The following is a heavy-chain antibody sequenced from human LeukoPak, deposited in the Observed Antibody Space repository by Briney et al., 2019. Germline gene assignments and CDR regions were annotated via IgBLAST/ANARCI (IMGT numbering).Heavy chain of an antibody. CDR1: GGSISSYY. Sequence: PSETLSLTCTVSGGSISSYYWSWLRQPPGKGLEWIGYIYYSGSTNYNPSLKSRVTISVDTSKNQFSLKLSSVTAADTAVYYCASSSYGSGYFDLWGRGTLVTVSS. CDR3: ASSSYGSGYFDL. CDR2: IYYSGST. D-gene: IGHD3-10*01. J-gene: IGHJ2*01. V-gene: IGHV4-59*08.